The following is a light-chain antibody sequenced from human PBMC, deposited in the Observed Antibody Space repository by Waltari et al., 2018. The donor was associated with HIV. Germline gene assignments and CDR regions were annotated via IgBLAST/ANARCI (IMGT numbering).Light chain of an antibody. J-gene: IGLJ3*02. CDR2: RSN. CDR3: AAWDDSLRGWV. V-gene: IGLV1-47*01. Sequence: QSVLTQPPSASGTPGQRVTIPCSGSSSNIGPNSDYSCPQLPAPTPNLLIYRSNQRPSGVPDRFSGSKSGTSGSLAISGLRSEDEADYYCAAWDDSLRGWVFGGGTKLTVL. CDR1: SSNIGPNS.